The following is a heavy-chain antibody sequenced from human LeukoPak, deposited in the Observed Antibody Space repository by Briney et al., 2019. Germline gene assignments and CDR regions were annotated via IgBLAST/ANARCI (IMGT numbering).Heavy chain of an antibody. CDR3: AKDRGYHILTGYSEKGDGFDV. D-gene: IGHD3-9*01. Sequence: TGGSLRLSCATSGFTFDAYAVSWVRQPPGKGLEWVSVISGSGGRTHYADSVKGRFTISRDFSKNMVYLEMSSLRAEDTAVFYCAKDRGYHILTGYSEKGDGFDVWGQGTMVTVSS. J-gene: IGHJ3*01. CDR2: ISGSGGRT. CDR1: GFTFDAYA. V-gene: IGHV3-23*01.